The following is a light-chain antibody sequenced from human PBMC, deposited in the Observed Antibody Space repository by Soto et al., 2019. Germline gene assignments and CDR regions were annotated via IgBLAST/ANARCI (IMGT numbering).Light chain of an antibody. CDR1: QSVSSSY. Sequence: EIVLTQSPGTLSLSPGERATLSCRASQSVSSSYLAWHQQKPGQAPRLLIYGASSSATGIPDRFSGSGSGTDFTRTISRLEPEDFAVYYCQQYGSSPRSCGQGTKVEIK. J-gene: IGKJ1*01. V-gene: IGKV3-20*01. CDR2: GAS. CDR3: QQYGSSPRS.